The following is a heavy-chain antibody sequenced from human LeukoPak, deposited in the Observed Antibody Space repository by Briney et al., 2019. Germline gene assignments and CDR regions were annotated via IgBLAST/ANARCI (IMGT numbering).Heavy chain of an antibody. D-gene: IGHD3-22*01. Sequence: SETLSLTCAVYGGSFSGYYWSWIRQPPGKGLEWIGETNHSGSTNYNPSLKSRVTISVDTSKNQFSLKLSSVTAADTAVYYCAIISPAYDSSGYYYYYYGMDVWGQGTTVTVSS. J-gene: IGHJ6*02. CDR2: TNHSGST. CDR1: GGSFSGYY. CDR3: AIISPAYDSSGYYYYYYGMDV. V-gene: IGHV4-34*01.